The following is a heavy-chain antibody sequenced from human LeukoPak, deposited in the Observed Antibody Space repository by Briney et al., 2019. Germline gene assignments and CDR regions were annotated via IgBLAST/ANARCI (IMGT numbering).Heavy chain of an antibody. V-gene: IGHV4-61*02. CDR3: ARERDYYDILTGYDHNWFDP. J-gene: IGHJ5*02. Sequence: PSQTLSLTCTVSGGSISSGSYYWRWIRQPAGKGLEWIGRIYTSGSTNYNPSLKSRVTISVDTSKNQFSLKLSSVTAADTAVYYCARERDYYDILTGYDHNWFDPWGQGTLVTVSS. D-gene: IGHD3-9*01. CDR2: IYTSGST. CDR1: GGSISSGSYY.